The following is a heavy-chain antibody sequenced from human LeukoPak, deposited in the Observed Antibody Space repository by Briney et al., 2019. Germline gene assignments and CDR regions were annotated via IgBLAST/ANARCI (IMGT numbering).Heavy chain of an antibody. Sequence: GASVKVSCKASGYTFTSYYMHWVRQAPGQGLEWMGIINPSGGSTSYAQKFQGRVTMTRDMSTSTVYMELSSLRSEDTAVYYCARYIRGTDLIDYWGQGTLVTVSS. J-gene: IGHJ4*02. D-gene: IGHD3-10*02. CDR3: ARYIRGTDLIDY. CDR2: INPSGGST. CDR1: GYTFTSYY. V-gene: IGHV1-46*01.